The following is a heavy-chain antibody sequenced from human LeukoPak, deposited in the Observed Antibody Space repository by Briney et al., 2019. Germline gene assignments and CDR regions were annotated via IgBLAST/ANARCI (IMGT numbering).Heavy chain of an antibody. Sequence: GGSLRLSCAASGFTFSSYGMHWVRQAPGKGLEWVAVISYDGSNKYYADSVKGRFTISRDNSKNTLYLQMNSLRAEDTAVYYCARTRGYYDSSGYYYAYWGQGTLVTVSS. J-gene: IGHJ4*02. V-gene: IGHV3-30*03. CDR3: ARTRGYYDSSGYYYAY. D-gene: IGHD3-22*01. CDR1: GFTFSSYG. CDR2: ISYDGSNK.